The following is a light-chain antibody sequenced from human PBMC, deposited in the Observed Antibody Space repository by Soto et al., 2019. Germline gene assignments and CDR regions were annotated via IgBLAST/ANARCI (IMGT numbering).Light chain of an antibody. CDR1: QSVSNNF. Sequence: EIVLTQSPGTLSLSPGERATLSCWASQSVSNNFLAWYQHRPGQAPRLLIYGVSTRATGVPARFSGSGSGTDFTLTISSLEPEDFAVYYCQQRRNWQVTFGQGTRLEIK. CDR2: GVS. V-gene: IGKV3D-20*02. J-gene: IGKJ5*01. CDR3: QQRRNWQVT.